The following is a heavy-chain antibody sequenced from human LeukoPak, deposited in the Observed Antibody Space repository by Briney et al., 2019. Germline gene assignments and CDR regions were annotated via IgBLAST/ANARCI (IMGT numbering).Heavy chain of an antibody. CDR1: GGSISSSSYY. CDR2: IYYSGST. D-gene: IGHD6-13*01. Sequence: SETLSLTCTVSGGSISSSSYYWGWIRQPPGKGLEWIGSIYYSGSTYYNPSLKSRVTISVDTSKNQFSLKLSSVTAADTAVYYCARELFASSWENNWFDPWGQGTLVTVSS. CDR3: ARELFASSWENNWFDP. V-gene: IGHV4-39*07. J-gene: IGHJ5*02.